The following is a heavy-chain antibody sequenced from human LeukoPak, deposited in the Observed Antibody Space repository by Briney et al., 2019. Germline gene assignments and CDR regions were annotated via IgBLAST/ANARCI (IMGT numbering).Heavy chain of an antibody. J-gene: IGHJ6*03. CDR3: ARLMYYYGSGTMDV. V-gene: IGHV4-34*01. CDR2: INHSGST. CDR1: GGSFSGYY. D-gene: IGHD3-10*01. Sequence: SETLSLTCAVYGGSFSGYYWSWIRQPPGKGLEWIGEINHSGSTNYNPSLKSRVTISVDTSKNQLSLKLSSVTAADTAVYYCARLMYYYGSGTMDVWGKGTTVTISS.